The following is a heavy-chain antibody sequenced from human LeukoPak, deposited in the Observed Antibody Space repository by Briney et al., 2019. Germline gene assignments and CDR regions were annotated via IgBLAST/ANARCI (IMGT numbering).Heavy chain of an antibody. CDR1: GFTFSSYW. J-gene: IGHJ5*02. CDR3: ARDRGSSSWFNWFDP. D-gene: IGHD6-13*01. Sequence: GGSLRLSCAASGFTFSSYWMSWVRQAPGKGLEWVANIKQDGSEKYYVDSVKGRFTISRDNAKNSLYLQMNSLRAGDTAVYYCARDRGSSSWFNWFDPWGQGTLVTVSS. CDR2: IKQDGSEK. V-gene: IGHV3-7*01.